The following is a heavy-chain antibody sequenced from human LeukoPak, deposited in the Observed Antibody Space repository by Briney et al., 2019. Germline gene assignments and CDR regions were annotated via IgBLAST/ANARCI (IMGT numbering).Heavy chain of an antibody. CDR2: IWYDGSNK. CDR3: ARDVYSSSSSSYYFDY. J-gene: IGHJ4*02. D-gene: IGHD6-13*01. CDR1: GFTFSSYG. V-gene: IGHV3-33*01. Sequence: GGPLRLSCSASGFTFSSYGMQWVRQAPGKGLEWVAVIWYDGSNKYYADSVKGRFTISRDNSKNTLYLQMDSLRAEDTAVYYCARDVYSSSSSSYYFDYWGQGTLVTVSS.